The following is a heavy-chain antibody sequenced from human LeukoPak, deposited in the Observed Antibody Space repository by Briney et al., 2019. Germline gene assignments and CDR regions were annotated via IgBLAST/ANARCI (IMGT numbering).Heavy chain of an antibody. D-gene: IGHD3-22*01. CDR1: GFTFSSYG. V-gene: IGHV3-30*02. CDR2: IRYDGSNK. J-gene: IGHJ4*02. CDR3: AEVSTDQYYYDSSGYFDY. Sequence: PGGSLRLSCAASGFTFSSYGMHWVRQAPGKGLEWVAFIRYDGSNKYYADSVKGRFTISRDNSKNTLYLQMNSLRAEDTAVYYCAEVSTDQYYYDSSGYFDYWGQGTLVTVSS.